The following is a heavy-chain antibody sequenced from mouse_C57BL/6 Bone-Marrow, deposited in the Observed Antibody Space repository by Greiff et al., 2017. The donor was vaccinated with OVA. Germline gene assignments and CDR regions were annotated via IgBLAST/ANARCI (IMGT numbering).Heavy chain of an antibody. D-gene: IGHD1-1*01. CDR1: GFTFSNYW. CDR2: IRLKSDNYAT. Sequence: EVHLVESGGGLVQPGGSMKLSCVASGFTFSNYWMNWVRQSPEKGLEWVAQIRLKSDNYATHYAESVKGRFTISRADSKSRVYLQMNNLRAEDTGIYYCAGLLITTVVADYAMDYWGQGTSVTVSS. J-gene: IGHJ4*01. V-gene: IGHV6-3*01. CDR3: AGLLITTVVADYAMDY.